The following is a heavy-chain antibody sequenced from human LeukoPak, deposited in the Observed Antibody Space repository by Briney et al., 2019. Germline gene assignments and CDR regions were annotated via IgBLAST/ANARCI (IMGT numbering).Heavy chain of an antibody. CDR3: ARGSNYAMDV. V-gene: IGHV3-48*02. CDR2: ISSSSSTI. Sequence: PGGSLRHSCAASGFPFSSSAMNWVRQAPGKGLDWVSFISSSSSTIYYADSVKGRFTISRDNAKNSLYLQLKSLRDEDTAIYYCARGSNYAMDVWGQGTTVTVSS. CDR1: GFPFSSSA. J-gene: IGHJ6*02.